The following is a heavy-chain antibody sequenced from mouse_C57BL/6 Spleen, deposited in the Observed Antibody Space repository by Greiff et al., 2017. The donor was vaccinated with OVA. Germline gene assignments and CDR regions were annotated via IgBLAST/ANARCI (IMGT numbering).Heavy chain of an antibody. CDR1: GYTFTDYE. Sequence: VKLQESGAELVRPGASVTLSCKASGYTFTDYEMHWVKQTPVHGLEWIGAIDPETGGTAYNQKFKGKAILTADKSSSTAYMELRSLTSEDSAVYYCTRQGAGFDYWGQGTTLTVS. CDR2: IDPETGGT. CDR3: TRQGAGFDY. V-gene: IGHV1-15*01. J-gene: IGHJ2*01.